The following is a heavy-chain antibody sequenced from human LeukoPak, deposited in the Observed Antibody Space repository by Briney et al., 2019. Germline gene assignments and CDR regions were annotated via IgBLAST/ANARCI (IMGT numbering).Heavy chain of an antibody. J-gene: IGHJ1*01. CDR2: INGSGGST. D-gene: IGHD6-19*01. CDR1: GFTFSSYG. V-gene: IGHV3-23*01. Sequence: GGTLRLTCAASGFTFSSYGMSWVRKAPGKGLEWISDINGSGGSTYYAYSVKGRFTISRDNSRNTLYLQMNSLRAEDAAVCYCARGGKRAVGGTRSPQYFQLWGEGTLVTVS. CDR3: ARGGKRAVGGTRSPQYFQL.